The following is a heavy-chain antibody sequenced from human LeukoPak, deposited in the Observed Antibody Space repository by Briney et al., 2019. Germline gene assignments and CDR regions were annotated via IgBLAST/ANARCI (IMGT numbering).Heavy chain of an antibody. V-gene: IGHV4-34*01. D-gene: IGHD3-22*01. CDR2: INHSGST. Sequence: SETLSLTCAVYGGSFSGYYWSWIRQPPGKGLEWIGEINHSGSTNYNPSLKSRVTISVDTSKNQFSLKLSSVTAADTAVYYCARGRWPYYYDSSGYHDAFDIWGQGTMVTVSS. CDR3: ARGRWPYYYDSSGYHDAFDI. J-gene: IGHJ3*02. CDR1: GGSFSGYY.